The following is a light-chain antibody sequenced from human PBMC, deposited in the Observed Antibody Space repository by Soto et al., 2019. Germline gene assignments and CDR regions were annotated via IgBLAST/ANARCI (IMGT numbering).Light chain of an antibody. CDR1: QSVSSY. V-gene: IGKV3-11*01. CDR2: DTS. J-gene: IGKJ5*01. CDR3: QQRINWPPIT. Sequence: EIVLTQSPATLSLSPVERATLSCRASQSVSSYLAWYQQKPGQAPRLLIYDTSNRATGIPARFSGSGSGTDFTLTISSLEPEDFAVYYCQQRINWPPITFGQGTRLEIK.